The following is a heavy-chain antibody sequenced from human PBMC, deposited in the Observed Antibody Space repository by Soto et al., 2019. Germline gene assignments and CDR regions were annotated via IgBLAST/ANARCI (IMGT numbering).Heavy chain of an antibody. D-gene: IGHD3-3*01. J-gene: IGHJ6*03. CDR1: GYTFTSYD. CDR2: MNPNTGNT. V-gene: IGHV1-8*01. Sequence: QVQLVQSGAEVKKPGASVKVSCKASGYTFTSYDINWVRQATGQGLELMGWMNPNTGNTGYAQKFQGRVTMTRNTSRSTAYMELSSLRSEDTAVYYCARVPILKKIFGVVIISAYYYYMDVWGKGTTVTVSS. CDR3: ARVPILKKIFGVVIISAYYYYMDV.